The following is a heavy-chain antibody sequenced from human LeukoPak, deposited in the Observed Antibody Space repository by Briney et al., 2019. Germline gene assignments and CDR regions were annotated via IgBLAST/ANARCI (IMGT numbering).Heavy chain of an antibody. Sequence: GGSLRLSCSASGFTFTRFAMSWVRQSPGQGLEWVSAIRATDGTTYYADSVRGRFTVSRDNSKNTLFLQMNSLRAEDTAVYYCANLYYGMDVWGQGTTVTVSS. V-gene: IGHV3-23*01. CDR3: ANLYYGMDV. CDR2: IRATDGTT. J-gene: IGHJ6*02. CDR1: GFTFTRFA.